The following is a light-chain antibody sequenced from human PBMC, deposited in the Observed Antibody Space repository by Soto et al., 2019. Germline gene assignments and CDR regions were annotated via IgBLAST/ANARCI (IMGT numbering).Light chain of an antibody. Sequence: DIHMTQSPSTLSASVGDRVTITCRASQSISIWLAWYQQKPGKAPNLLIYKTSSLESGVPSRFSGSGSGTEFTLTISSLQPDDFATDYCQHYNDYYWTFGQGTKVEIK. J-gene: IGKJ1*01. CDR3: QHYNDYYWT. CDR1: QSISIW. V-gene: IGKV1-5*03. CDR2: KTS.